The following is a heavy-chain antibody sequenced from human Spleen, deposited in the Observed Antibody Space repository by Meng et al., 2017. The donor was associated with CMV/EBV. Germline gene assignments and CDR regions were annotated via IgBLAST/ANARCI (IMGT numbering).Heavy chain of an antibody. J-gene: IGHJ1*01. V-gene: IGHV3-33*05. CDR2: VSYDGSQK. CDR3: AGREYYYDSVGYYSTEYFQS. D-gene: IGHD3-22*01. Sequence: MHWVRQAPGKGLEWVAVVSYDGSQKFYADSVRGRFTISRDNGKKSLYLQMNSLRAEDTAVYYCAGREYYYDSVGYYSTEYFQSWGQGTLVTVSS.